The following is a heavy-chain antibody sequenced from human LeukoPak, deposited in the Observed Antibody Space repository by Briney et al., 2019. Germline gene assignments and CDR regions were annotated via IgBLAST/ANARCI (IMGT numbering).Heavy chain of an antibody. CDR2: IYYSGST. Sequence: SETLSLTCTVSGGSISSYYWGWIRQPPGRGLEWIGSIYYSGSTYYNPSLKSRVTISVDTSKNQFSLKLSSVTAADTAVYYCATPRVETGDYWGQGTLVTVSS. CDR3: ATPRVETGDY. CDR1: GGSISSYY. D-gene: IGHD2-15*01. J-gene: IGHJ4*02. V-gene: IGHV4-39*01.